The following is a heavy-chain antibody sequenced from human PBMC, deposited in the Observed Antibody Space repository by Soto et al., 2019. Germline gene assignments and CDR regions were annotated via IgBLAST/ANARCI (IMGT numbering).Heavy chain of an antibody. CDR2: VNPSGGHT. Sequence: QVQLVQSGAEVNKPGASVKVSYKASGDTFTDYYIHWVRQAPGQGLEWMGTVNPSGGHTTYAQHFLGRMTMTRDTSTSTLYMELTSLTSEDTSVYYCARGGHVVVVTAALDYWGQGTLVTVSS. V-gene: IGHV1-46*01. J-gene: IGHJ4*02. D-gene: IGHD2-21*02. CDR3: ARGGHVVVVTAALDY. CDR1: GDTFTDYY.